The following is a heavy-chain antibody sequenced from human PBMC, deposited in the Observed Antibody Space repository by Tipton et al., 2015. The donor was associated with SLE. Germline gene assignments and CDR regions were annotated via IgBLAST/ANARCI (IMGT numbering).Heavy chain of an antibody. V-gene: IGHV4-59*01. D-gene: IGHD2-15*01. J-gene: IGHJ4*02. Sequence: LRLSCTVSGGSISSYYWSWIRQPPGKGLEWIGNVFYSGITNDNPSLKSRITISVDSSKNQFSLRLNSVTAADTAVYYCAREEDSGGGILDYWGQGILVTVSS. CDR3: AREEDSGGGILDY. CDR2: VFYSGIT. CDR1: GGSISSYY.